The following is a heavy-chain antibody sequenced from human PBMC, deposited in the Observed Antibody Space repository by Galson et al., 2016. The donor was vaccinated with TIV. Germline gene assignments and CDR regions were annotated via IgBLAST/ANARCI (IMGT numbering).Heavy chain of an antibody. Sequence: SVKVSCKATGYTFTSSGIAWVRQAPGQGLEWMGWISGYNGKTYYAQKFQDRVTMTTDTSTNKAYMELRSLRSDDTAVYYCTRDRSIAAPRDMDVWGQGTAVTVSS. CDR1: GYTFTSSG. CDR3: TRDRSIAAPRDMDV. J-gene: IGHJ6*02. D-gene: IGHD6-6*01. V-gene: IGHV1-18*01. CDR2: ISGYNGKT.